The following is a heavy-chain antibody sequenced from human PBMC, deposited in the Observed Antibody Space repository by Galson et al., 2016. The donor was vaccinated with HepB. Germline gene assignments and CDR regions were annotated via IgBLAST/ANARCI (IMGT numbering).Heavy chain of an antibody. J-gene: IGHJ4*02. CDR3: ARDLSYYGSGSYYYFDN. CDR2: ISGTSDYI. CDR1: GFTFSTYS. Sequence: SLRLSCAASGFTFSTYSMNWVRQAPGTGLEWVSSISGTSDYIFYAGSVKGRFTISRDNAENSLYLQMNSLRAEDTAVYCCARDLSYYGSGSYYYFDNWGQGTLVAVSS. V-gene: IGHV3-21*01. D-gene: IGHD3-10*01.